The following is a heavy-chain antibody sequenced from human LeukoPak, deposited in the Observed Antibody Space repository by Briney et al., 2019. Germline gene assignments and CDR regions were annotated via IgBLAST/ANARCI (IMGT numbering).Heavy chain of an antibody. V-gene: IGHV3-30*04. CDR2: ISYDGRNQ. D-gene: IGHD4-11*01. Sequence: GGSLRLSCVASAFSISNSAMHWVRQPPGKGLEWVAVISYDGRNQYYADSVKGRFTVSRDNSKNTLYLQMNSLRAEDTAVYYCAKDQYSNYYYGMDVWGQGTTVTVSS. CDR1: AFSISNSA. CDR3: AKDQYSNYYYGMDV. J-gene: IGHJ6*02.